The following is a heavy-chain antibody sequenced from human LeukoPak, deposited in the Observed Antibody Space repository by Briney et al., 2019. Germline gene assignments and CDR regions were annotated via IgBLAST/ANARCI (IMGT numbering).Heavy chain of an antibody. CDR3: ARPVAGPAFDY. CDR1: GYSFTTYW. J-gene: IGHJ4*02. D-gene: IGHD6-19*01. V-gene: IGHV5-51*01. Sequence: GESLKISCKGSGYSFTTYWIGWVRQMPGKGLEWMGIIYPGDSDTRYSPSFQGQVTTSANKSISTAYLQWSSLKDSDTAMYYCARPVAGPAFDYWGQGTLVTVSS. CDR2: IYPGDSDT.